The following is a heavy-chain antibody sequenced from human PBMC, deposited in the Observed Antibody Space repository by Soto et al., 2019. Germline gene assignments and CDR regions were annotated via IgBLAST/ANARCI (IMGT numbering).Heavy chain of an antibody. CDR1: GYTFTSYY. CDR3: AREAQLERHLPGPLDY. J-gene: IGHJ4*02. V-gene: IGHV1-46*01. Sequence: QVQLVQSGAEVKKPGASVKISCRASGYTFTSYYMHWVRQAPGQGLEWMGIINPSGGNTNYAQKYQGRVTVTRDTSTSTVYMELSSLRSEDTAVYYCAREAQLERHLPGPLDYWGQGTLVTVSS. D-gene: IGHD1-1*01. CDR2: INPSGGNT.